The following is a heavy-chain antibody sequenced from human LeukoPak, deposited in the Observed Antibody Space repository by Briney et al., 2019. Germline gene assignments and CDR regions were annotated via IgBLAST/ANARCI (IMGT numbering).Heavy chain of an antibody. V-gene: IGHV3-30-3*01. CDR2: ISYDGSNK. CDR1: GYTFRSYA. J-gene: IGHJ3*02. Sequence: GGSLRLSCAASGYTFRSYAIHWVRQAPGKGLEWVAVISYDGSNKYYADSVKGRFTISRDNSKNTLYLQMNSLRVEDTAVYYCARDAQATYDNAFDIWGQGTMVTVSS. D-gene: IGHD2-8*01. CDR3: ARDAQATYDNAFDI.